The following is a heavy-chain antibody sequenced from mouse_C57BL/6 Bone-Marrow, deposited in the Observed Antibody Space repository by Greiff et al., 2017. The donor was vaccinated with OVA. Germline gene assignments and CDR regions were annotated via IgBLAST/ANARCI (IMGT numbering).Heavy chain of an antibody. CDR2: IYPGSGNT. CDR1: GYTFTDYY. J-gene: IGHJ4*01. Sequence: QVQLKESGAELVRPGASVKLSCKASGYTFTDYYINWVKQRPGQGLEWIARIYPGSGNTYYNEKFKGKATLTAAKSSSTAYMQLSSLTSEDSAVYFCARSYAMDYWGQGTSVTVSS. V-gene: IGHV1-76*01. CDR3: ARSYAMDY.